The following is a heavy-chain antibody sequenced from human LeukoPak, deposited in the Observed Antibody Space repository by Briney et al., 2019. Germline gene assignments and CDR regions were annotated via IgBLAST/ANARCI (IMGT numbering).Heavy chain of an antibody. V-gene: IGHV5-51*01. Sequence: GESLKISCEGSGYSFTNYWIGWVRQMPGKGLEWMGIIYPRDSDTRYSPSFQGQVTISADKSISTAYLQWSSLKASDTAMYFCARLGYYGSGTFGLPDAFDIWGQGTMVTVPS. J-gene: IGHJ3*02. CDR2: IYPRDSDT. CDR3: ARLGYYGSGTFGLPDAFDI. CDR1: GYSFTNYW. D-gene: IGHD3-10*01.